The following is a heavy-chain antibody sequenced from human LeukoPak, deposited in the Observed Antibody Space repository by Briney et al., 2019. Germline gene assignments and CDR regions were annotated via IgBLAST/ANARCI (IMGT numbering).Heavy chain of an antibody. V-gene: IGHV3-48*03. J-gene: IGHJ6*02. CDR3: ARVEGSFWSGYYSYYYYGMDV. Sequence: GGSLRLSCAASGFTFSSYEMNWVRQAPGKGLEWVSYISSSGSTIYYADSVKGRFTISGDNAKNSLYLQMNSLRAEDTAVYYCARVEGSFWSGYYSYYYYGMDVWGQGTTVTVSS. CDR1: GFTFSSYE. CDR2: ISSSGSTI. D-gene: IGHD3-3*01.